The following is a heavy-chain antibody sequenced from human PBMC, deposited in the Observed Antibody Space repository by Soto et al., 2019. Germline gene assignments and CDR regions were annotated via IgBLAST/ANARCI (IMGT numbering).Heavy chain of an antibody. CDR3: AKDREGYCSSTSCLYYFDS. CDR1: GFTFRNCA. CDR2: ISNSGST. V-gene: IGHV3-23*01. Sequence: GGSLRLSCAASGFTFRNCAMNWVRQAPGRGLELVSTISNSGSTYYADAVKGRFTISRDISKNTLYLQMSSLRADDTALYYCAKDREGYCSSTSCLYYFDSWGQGTQVTVSS. J-gene: IGHJ4*02. D-gene: IGHD2-2*01.